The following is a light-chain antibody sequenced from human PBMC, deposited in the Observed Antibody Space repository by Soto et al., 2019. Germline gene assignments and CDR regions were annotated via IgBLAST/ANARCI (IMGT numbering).Light chain of an antibody. CDR3: SSYTTSSTLSVV. CDR1: SSDVGGYNY. V-gene: IGLV2-14*01. J-gene: IGLJ2*01. Sequence: QSALTQPASVSGSPGQSITISCTGTSSDVGGYNYVSWYQQHPGKAPKLMIYEVSNRPSGVSNRFSGSKSGNTASLTISGLPAEDEADYYCSSYTTSSTLSVVFGGGTKLTVL. CDR2: EVS.